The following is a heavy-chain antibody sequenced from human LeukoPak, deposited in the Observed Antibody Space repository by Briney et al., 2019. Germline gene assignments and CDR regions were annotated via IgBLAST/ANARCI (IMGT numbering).Heavy chain of an antibody. CDR3: ARGLSIAARPVPKDAFDI. D-gene: IGHD6-6*01. J-gene: IGHJ3*02. Sequence: PGGSLRLSCAASGFTFSSYGMHWVRQAPGKGLEWVAFIRYDGSNKYYADSVKGRFTISRDNSKNTLYLQMGSLRAEDMAVYYCARGLSIAARPVPKDAFDIWGQGTMVTVSS. CDR1: GFTFSSYG. CDR2: IRYDGSNK. V-gene: IGHV3-30*02.